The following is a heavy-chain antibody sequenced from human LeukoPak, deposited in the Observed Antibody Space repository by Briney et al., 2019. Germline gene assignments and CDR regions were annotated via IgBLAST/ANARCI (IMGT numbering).Heavy chain of an antibody. V-gene: IGHV3-9*03. CDR2: ISWNSGSI. J-gene: IGHJ4*02. Sequence: GGSLRLSCAASGFTFDDYAMHWVRQAPGKGLEWVSGISWNSGSIGCADSVKGRFTISRDNAKNSLYLQMNSLRAEDMALYYCAKDMEGDYYDSSGYDYWGQGTLVTVSS. D-gene: IGHD3-22*01. CDR1: GFTFDDYA. CDR3: AKDMEGDYYDSSGYDY.